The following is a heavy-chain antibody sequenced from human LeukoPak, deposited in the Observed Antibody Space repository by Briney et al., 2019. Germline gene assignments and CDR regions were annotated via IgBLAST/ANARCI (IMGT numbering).Heavy chain of an antibody. D-gene: IGHD6-19*01. V-gene: IGHV3-7*01. CDR1: GVTFSSYW. CDR2: IKQDGSEK. J-gene: IGHJ4*02. Sequence: GGSLRLSCAASGVTFSSYWMSWVRQAPGKGLEWVANIKQDGSEKYYVDSVKGRFTISRDNTKNSLYLQMNSLRAEDTAVYYCASSPRYSSGWYLGTNFDYWGQGTLVTVSS. CDR3: ASSPRYSSGWYLGTNFDY.